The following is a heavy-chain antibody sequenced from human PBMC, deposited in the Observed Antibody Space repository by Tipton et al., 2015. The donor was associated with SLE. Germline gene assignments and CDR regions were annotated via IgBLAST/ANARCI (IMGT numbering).Heavy chain of an antibody. CDR1: GFTVSSNY. D-gene: IGHD6-13*01. Sequence: SLRLSCAASGFTVSSNYMTWVRQAPGKGLEWVSAITGTSGRTYYADSVKGRFRISRDNSRNTLFLQMDSLTPEDTARYYCAKDPSTNWLYFDHWGQGIVVTVSS. CDR3: AKDPSTNWLYFDH. V-gene: IGHV3-23*01. CDR2: ITGTSGRT. J-gene: IGHJ4*02.